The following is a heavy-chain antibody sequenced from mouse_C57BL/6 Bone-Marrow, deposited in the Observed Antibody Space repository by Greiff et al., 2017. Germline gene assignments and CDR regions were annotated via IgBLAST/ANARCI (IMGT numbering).Heavy chain of an antibody. D-gene: IGHD2-1*01. V-gene: IGHV1-42*01. CDR3: ARGGNYEKDWFAY. CDR1: GYSFTGYY. CDR2: INPSTGGT. Sequence: VQLKQSGPELVQPGASVKISCKASGYSFTGYYMNWVKQSPEKSLEWIGEINPSTGGTTYNQKFKAKATLTVAKSSSTAYMQLKSLTSEDSAVYYCARGGNYEKDWFAYGGQGILVTVSA. J-gene: IGHJ3*01.